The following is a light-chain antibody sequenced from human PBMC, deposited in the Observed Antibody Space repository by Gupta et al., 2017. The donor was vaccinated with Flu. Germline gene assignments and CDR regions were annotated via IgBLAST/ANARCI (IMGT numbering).Light chain of an antibody. CDR3: SSYGGSNGFV. CDR1: SSDVGGYKF. Sequence: QSALTQPPSASGSPGQSVTISCTGTSSDVGGYKFVSWYQQHPGKAPKLIIYEVSQRPSGVPNRFSGSKSGNTASLTVSGLQAEDEADYYCSSYGGSNGFVFGTGTRVTVL. V-gene: IGLV2-8*01. CDR2: EVS. J-gene: IGLJ1*01.